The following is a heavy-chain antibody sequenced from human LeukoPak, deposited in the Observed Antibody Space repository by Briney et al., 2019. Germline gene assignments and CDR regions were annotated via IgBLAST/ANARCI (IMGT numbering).Heavy chain of an antibody. CDR1: GFTFSDYY. Sequence: PGGSLRLSCAASGFTFSDYYMSWIRQAPGKGLEWVSYISSSGSTIYYADSVKGRFTISRDNAKNSLYLQMNSLRAEDTAVYYCARGPDCSSTSCYVYYYYYMDVWGKGTTVTVSS. J-gene: IGHJ6*03. CDR3: ARGPDCSSTSCYVYYYYYMDV. D-gene: IGHD2-2*01. V-gene: IGHV3-11*04. CDR2: ISSSGSTI.